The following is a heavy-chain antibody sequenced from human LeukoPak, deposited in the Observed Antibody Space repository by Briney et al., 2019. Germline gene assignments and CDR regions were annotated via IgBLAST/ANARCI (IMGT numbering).Heavy chain of an antibody. D-gene: IGHD3-22*01. CDR1: GGTFSSYA. CDR3: ARHRTYYYDSSGPRHFDI. J-gene: IGHJ3*02. Sequence: GASVKVSCKASGGTFSSYAISWVRQAPGQGLEWMGRIIPILGIANYAQKFQGRVTITADKSTSTAYMELSSLRSEDTAVYYCARHRTYYYDSSGPRHFDIWGQGTMVTVSS. V-gene: IGHV1-69*04. CDR2: IIPILGIA.